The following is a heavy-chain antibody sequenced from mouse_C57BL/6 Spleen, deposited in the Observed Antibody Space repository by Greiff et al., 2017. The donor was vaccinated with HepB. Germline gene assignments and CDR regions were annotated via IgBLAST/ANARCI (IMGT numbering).Heavy chain of an antibody. CDR3: ARGYDYDLYAMDY. Sequence: QVQLKESGAELMKPGASVKLSCKATGYTFTGYWIEWVKQRPGQGLEWIGWIYPRDGSTKYNEKFKGKATLTVDTSSSTAYMELHSLTSEDSAVYFCARGYDYDLYAMDYWGQGTSVTVSS. CDR2: IYPRDGST. V-gene: IGHV1-85*01. CDR1: GYTFTGYW. D-gene: IGHD2-4*01. J-gene: IGHJ4*01.